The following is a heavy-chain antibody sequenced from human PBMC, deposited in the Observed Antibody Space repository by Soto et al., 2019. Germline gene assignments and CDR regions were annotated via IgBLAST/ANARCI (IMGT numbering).Heavy chain of an antibody. CDR1: GYTFTAFY. D-gene: IGHD3-9*01. CDR2: VNPNTGVT. J-gene: IGHJ5*02. V-gene: IGHV1-2*02. Sequence: SVKVSFKGSGYTFTAFYMNWVRQAPGQGLEWMGWVNPNTGVTKYAQKFQGRVTMTRDTSINTAYMEFSGLTSDDTAVYYCTTLRLDPWGQGTLVTVYS. CDR3: TTLRLDP.